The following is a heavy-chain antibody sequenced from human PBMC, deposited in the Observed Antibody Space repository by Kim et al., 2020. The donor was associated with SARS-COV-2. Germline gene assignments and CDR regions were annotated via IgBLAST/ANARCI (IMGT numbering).Heavy chain of an antibody. J-gene: IGHJ4*02. D-gene: IGHD3-9*01. Sequence: GGSLRLSCAASGFTVSSNYMSWVRQAPGKGLEWVSVIYSGGSTYYADSVKGRFTISRDNSKNTLYLQMNSLRAEDTAVYYCARVRVYYDILTGYCFDYWGQGTLVTVSS. V-gene: IGHV3-53*01. CDR1: GFTVSSNY. CDR2: IYSGGST. CDR3: ARVRVYYDILTGYCFDY.